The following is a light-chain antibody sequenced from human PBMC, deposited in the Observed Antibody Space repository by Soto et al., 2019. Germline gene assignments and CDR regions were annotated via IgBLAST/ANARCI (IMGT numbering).Light chain of an antibody. V-gene: IGLV2-14*03. CDR2: DVN. CDR3: SSYTTRTTLVI. J-gene: IGLJ2*01. CDR1: NSDVGAYDY. Sequence: QTVLTQPASVYGSPGQSITISCTGTNSDVGAYDYVSWYQHHPGEAPKLVIYDVNIRPSGVSNRFSGSKSGNTASLTISGLQADDEADYYCSSYTTRTTLVIFGGGTKLTVL.